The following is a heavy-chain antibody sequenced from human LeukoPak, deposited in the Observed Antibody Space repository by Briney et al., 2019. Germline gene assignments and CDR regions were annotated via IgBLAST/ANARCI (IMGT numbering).Heavy chain of an antibody. CDR1: GYTFTSYA. Sequence: ASVKVSCKASGYTFTSYAMHWVRQAPGQRLEWMGWINAGSGNTKYSQKFQGRVTITRDTSASTAYMELSSLRSEDTAVYYCARHFDYWGQGTLVTVSS. J-gene: IGHJ4*02. V-gene: IGHV1-3*01. CDR3: ARHFDY. CDR2: INAGSGNT.